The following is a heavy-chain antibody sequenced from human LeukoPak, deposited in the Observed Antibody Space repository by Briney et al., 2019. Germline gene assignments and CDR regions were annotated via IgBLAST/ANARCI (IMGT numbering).Heavy chain of an antibody. V-gene: IGHV4-38-2*02. CDR1: GYSINSGYY. D-gene: IGHD5-18*01. Sequence: PSETLSLTCTVSGYSINSGYYWAWIRQPPGKGLQWIGSIYHSGGTYYNPSLKSRVTISVDTSKNQFSLKLSSVTAAGTAVYYCARGGPRNLVRSDHYSYGYRYFQHWGQGTLVTVSS. J-gene: IGHJ1*01. CDR3: ARGGPRNLVRSDHYSYGYRYFQH. CDR2: IYHSGGT.